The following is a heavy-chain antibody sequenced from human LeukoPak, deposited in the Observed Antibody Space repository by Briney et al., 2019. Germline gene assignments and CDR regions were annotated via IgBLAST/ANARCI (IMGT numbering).Heavy chain of an antibody. CDR2: ASYDGGNK. CDR1: GFALSMYT. J-gene: IGHJ4*02. Sequence: KAGGSLRLSCVASGFALSMYTLHWVRQAPGKGLECVAVASYDGGNKYYADSVKGRFTISRDNSKNTLYLQMNSLKTEDTAVYFCARVAAPRSNDYWGQGTLVTVSS. D-gene: IGHD6-13*01. V-gene: IGHV3-30-3*01. CDR3: ARVAAPRSNDY.